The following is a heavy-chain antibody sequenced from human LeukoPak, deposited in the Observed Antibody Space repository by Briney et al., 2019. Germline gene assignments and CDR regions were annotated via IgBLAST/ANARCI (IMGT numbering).Heavy chain of an antibody. D-gene: IGHD5-18*01. CDR3: VSPRGFSYGYFDY. V-gene: IGHV4-39*01. CDR1: GGSISSSSAY. Sequence: PETLSLTCTVSGGSISSSSAYWGWIRQPPGKGLEWIGSIYYSKNTYYNPSLKSRVTISADTSKNQFSLTLGSVSATDTAVYYCVSPRGFSYGYFDYWGQGTLVTVSS. CDR2: IYYSKNT. J-gene: IGHJ4*02.